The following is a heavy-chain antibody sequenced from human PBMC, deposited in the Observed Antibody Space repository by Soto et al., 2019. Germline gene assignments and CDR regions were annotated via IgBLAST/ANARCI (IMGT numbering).Heavy chain of an antibody. V-gene: IGHV1-18*01. Sequence: ASVKVSCKASGYTFTSYGISWVRQAPGQGLEWMGWISAYNGNTNYAQKLQGRVTMTIDTSTSTAYMELRSLRSDDTAVYYCASTGGAYYDFWSGYSAHDYYYYGMDVWGQGTTVTVSS. J-gene: IGHJ6*02. CDR2: ISAYNGNT. CDR3: ASTGGAYYDFWSGYSAHDYYYYGMDV. CDR1: GYTFTSYG. D-gene: IGHD3-3*01.